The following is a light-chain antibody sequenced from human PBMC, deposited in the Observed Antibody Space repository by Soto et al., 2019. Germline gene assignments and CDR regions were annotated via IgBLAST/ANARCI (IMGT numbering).Light chain of an antibody. CDR1: QSVSDN. Sequence: EIVLTQSPATLSVSPGERVTLSCRASQSVSDNLAWYQQKPGQAPRLLIYGASISATDIPARFSGSGCVTEFSLTISSLQSEDFAVYYCQQYNDWPLTFGGGTKVDIK. CDR3: QQYNDWPLT. J-gene: IGKJ4*01. V-gene: IGKV3D-15*01. CDR2: GAS.